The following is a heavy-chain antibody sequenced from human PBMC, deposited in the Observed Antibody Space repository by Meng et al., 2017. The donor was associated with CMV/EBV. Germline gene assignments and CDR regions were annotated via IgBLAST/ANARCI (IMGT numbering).Heavy chain of an antibody. CDR3: AKGYCSSTSCSPNWFDP. CDR1: FTFSSYA. Sequence: FTFSSYAMSWVRQAPGKGLEWVSAISGSGSSTYYADSVKGRFTISRDNSKNTLYLQMNSLRAEDTAVYYCAKGYCSSTSCSPNWFDPWGQGTLVTVSS. J-gene: IGHJ5*02. V-gene: IGHV3-23*01. D-gene: IGHD2-2*01. CDR2: ISGSGSST.